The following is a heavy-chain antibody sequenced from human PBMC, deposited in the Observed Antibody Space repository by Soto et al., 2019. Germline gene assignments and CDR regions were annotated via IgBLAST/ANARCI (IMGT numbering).Heavy chain of an antibody. D-gene: IGHD2-21*01. V-gene: IGHV1-69*13. CDR2: IIPIFGTA. CDR1: GGTFSSYA. Sequence: GASVKVSCKASGGTFSSYAISWVRQAPGQGLEWMGGIIPIFGTANYAQKFQGRVTITADESTSTAYMELSSLRSEDTAVYYCARVIEVVPSHDAFDIWGQGTMVTVSS. CDR3: ARVIEVVPSHDAFDI. J-gene: IGHJ3*02.